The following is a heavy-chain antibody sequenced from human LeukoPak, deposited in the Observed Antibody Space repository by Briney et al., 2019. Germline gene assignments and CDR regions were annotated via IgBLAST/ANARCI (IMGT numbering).Heavy chain of an antibody. CDR3: ARDLQLERENWFDP. V-gene: IGHV1-18*01. CDR2: ISAYNGNT. CDR1: GYTFTSYG. D-gene: IGHD1-1*01. Sequence: ASVKVSCKASGYTFTSYGISWVRQAPGQGPEWMGWISAYNGNTNYAQKLQGRVTMTTDTSTSTAYMELRSLRSDDTAVYYCARDLQLERENWFDPWGQGTLVTVSS. J-gene: IGHJ5*02.